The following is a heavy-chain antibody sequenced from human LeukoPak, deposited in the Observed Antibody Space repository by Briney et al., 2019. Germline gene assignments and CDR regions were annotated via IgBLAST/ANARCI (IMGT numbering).Heavy chain of an antibody. CDR2: IGTSSSYI. CDR3: ARDYERGAVAGTGCGY. CDR1: GFTFSSYS. V-gene: IGHV3-21*01. D-gene: IGHD6-19*01. Sequence: GGSLRLSCAASGFTFSSYSMNWVRQSPEKGLEWVSSIGTSSSYIYYADSVKGRFTISRDNAKNSLYLQMNSLRAEDTAVYYCARDYERGAVAGTGCGYWGQGTLVTVSS. J-gene: IGHJ4*02.